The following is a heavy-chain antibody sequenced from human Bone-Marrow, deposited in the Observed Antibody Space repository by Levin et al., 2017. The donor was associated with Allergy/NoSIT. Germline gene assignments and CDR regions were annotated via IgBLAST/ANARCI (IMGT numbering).Heavy chain of an antibody. V-gene: IGHV7-4-1*02. J-gene: IGHJ4*02. CDR1: GYTFTSYA. Sequence: ASVKVSCKASGYTFTSYAMNWVRQAPGQGLEWMGWINTNTGNPTYAQGFTGRFVFSLDTSVSTAYLQISSLKAEDTAVYYCARQNDSSTPYYFDYWGQGTLVTVSA. CDR2: INTNTGNP. D-gene: IGHD4-11*01. CDR3: ARQNDSSTPYYFDY.